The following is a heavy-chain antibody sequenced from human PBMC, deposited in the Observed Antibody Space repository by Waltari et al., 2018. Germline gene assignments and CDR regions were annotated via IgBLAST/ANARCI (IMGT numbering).Heavy chain of an antibody. CDR1: GGTFRSYA. CDR3: AGWSTYYYGSGNEGFDF. J-gene: IGHJ4*02. D-gene: IGHD3-10*01. Sequence: QVQLVQSGAEVKKPGSSVKVSCKASGGTFRSYAISWVRQAPGQGLEWMGGIIPIFGTANYAQKFQGRFTITSDESTSTSYMELSSLRSADTAVYYCAGWSTYYYGSGNEGFDFWGQGTLVTVSS. V-gene: IGHV1-69*01. CDR2: IIPIFGTA.